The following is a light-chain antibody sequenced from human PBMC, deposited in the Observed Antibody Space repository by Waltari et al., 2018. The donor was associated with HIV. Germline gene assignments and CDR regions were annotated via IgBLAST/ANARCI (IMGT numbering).Light chain of an antibody. CDR3: SSYTSSSTLWV. CDR1: SSDVGSYNR. Sequence: QSALTQPPSVSGSPGQSVTISCTGTSSDVGSYNRVSWYKQPPGTAPKLMIYEVSNRPSGGPDRFSGSKSGNTASLTSSGLQAEDEADYYCSSYTSSSTLWVFGGGTKLTVL. CDR2: EVS. J-gene: IGLJ3*02. V-gene: IGLV2-18*02.